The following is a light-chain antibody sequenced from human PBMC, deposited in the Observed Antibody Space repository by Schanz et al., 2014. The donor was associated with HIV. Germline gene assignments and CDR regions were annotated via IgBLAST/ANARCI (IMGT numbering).Light chain of an antibody. J-gene: IGLJ1*01. CDR2: DVD. V-gene: IGLV2-14*03. CDR3: GSYTSSNMQGV. CDR1: SSDVGGYNY. Sequence: QSALTQPASVSGSPGQSITISCTGTSSDVGGYNYVSWYQQHPGKAPKLIIYDVDNRPSGVSSRFSASKSGNTASLTISGLQAEDEADYYCGSYTSSNMQGVFGSGTKLTVL.